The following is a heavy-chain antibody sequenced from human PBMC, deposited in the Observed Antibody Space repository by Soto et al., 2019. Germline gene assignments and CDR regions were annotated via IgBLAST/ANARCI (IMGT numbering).Heavy chain of an antibody. J-gene: IGHJ4*02. V-gene: IGHV3-30*03. CDR3: SRGTYYPQSSGLHADY. CDR1: GFSFNDYA. Sequence: LRLSCATSGFSFNDYAMYLVRQAPGQGLEWVAIISSDGHHQFYLDNLRGRFTVSRDNSKNTLYLQMNSLRPEDTAVYYCSRGTYYPQSSGLHADYWGPGTVVTVSS. CDR2: ISSDGHHQ. D-gene: IGHD3-22*01.